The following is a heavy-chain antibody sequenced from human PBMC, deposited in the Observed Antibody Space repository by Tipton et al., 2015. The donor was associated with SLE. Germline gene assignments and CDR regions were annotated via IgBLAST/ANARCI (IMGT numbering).Heavy chain of an antibody. Sequence: GSLRLSCVASGFTFSSYTLNWVRQAPGLGLEWISYITLSGKTTYYADSVQGRFTISRDNAKNSLYLQMNSLRAEDTALYFCARDYNWSLDYWGLGTLVTVSS. CDR2: ITLSGKTT. D-gene: IGHD1-1*01. V-gene: IGHV3-48*01. CDR3: ARDYNWSLDY. J-gene: IGHJ4*02. CDR1: GFTFSSYT.